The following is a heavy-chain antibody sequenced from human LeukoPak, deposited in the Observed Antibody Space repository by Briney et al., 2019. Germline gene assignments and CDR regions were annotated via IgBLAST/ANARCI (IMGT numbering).Heavy chain of an antibody. J-gene: IGHJ4*02. CDR1: GFTFSGSA. CDR2: IRSKANSYAT. Sequence: GGSLKLSCAASGFTFSGSAMHWVRQASGKGLEWVGRIRSKANSYATAYAASVKGRFTISREDSKNTAYLQMNSLKTEDTAVYYCTRHHLWGSSSSGFDYWGQGTLVTVSS. D-gene: IGHD6-6*01. CDR3: TRHHLWGSSSSGFDY. V-gene: IGHV3-73*01.